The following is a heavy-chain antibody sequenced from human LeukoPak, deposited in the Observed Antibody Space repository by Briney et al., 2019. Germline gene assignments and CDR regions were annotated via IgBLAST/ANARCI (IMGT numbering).Heavy chain of an antibody. D-gene: IGHD6-19*01. J-gene: IGHJ4*02. Sequence: PSETLSLTCAVSGYSISSGYYWGWIRQPPGKGLEWIGSIYHSGSTYYNPSLKSRVTMSVDTSKNQISLKVSSVTAADTAVYYCARGTSSGWIFDYWGQGTLVTVSS. V-gene: IGHV4-38-2*01. CDR2: IYHSGST. CDR1: GYSISSGYY. CDR3: ARGTSSGWIFDY.